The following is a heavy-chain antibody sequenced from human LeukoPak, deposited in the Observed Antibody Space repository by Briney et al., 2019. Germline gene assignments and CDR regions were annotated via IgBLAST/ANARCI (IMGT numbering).Heavy chain of an antibody. D-gene: IGHD1-14*01. V-gene: IGHV4-34*01. Sequence: SETLSLTCAVYGGSFSGYYWSWIRQPPGKGLEWIGEINHSGSTNYNPSLKSRATISVDTSKNQFSLKLSSVTAADTAVYYCARGVAGDAFDIWGQGTMVTVSS. CDR3: ARGVAGDAFDI. CDR1: GGSFSGYY. J-gene: IGHJ3*02. CDR2: INHSGST.